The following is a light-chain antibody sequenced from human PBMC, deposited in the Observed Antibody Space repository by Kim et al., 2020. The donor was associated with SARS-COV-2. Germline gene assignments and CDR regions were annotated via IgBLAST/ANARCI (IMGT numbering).Light chain of an antibody. V-gene: IGKV1D-16*01. CDR2: ATS. Sequence: ASVGDTVTITCWASQEISRWVAWYQQRPEKAPKSLMYATSTLQSGVPSRFSGSGSGTHFTLTISSLQPEDFATYYCQQYNSYPVTFGGGTKVDIK. J-gene: IGKJ4*01. CDR3: QQYNSYPVT. CDR1: QEISRW.